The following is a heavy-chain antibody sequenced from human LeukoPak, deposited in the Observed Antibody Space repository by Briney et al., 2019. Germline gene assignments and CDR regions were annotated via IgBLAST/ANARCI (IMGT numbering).Heavy chain of an antibody. CDR1: GGTFSSYA. J-gene: IGHJ6*02. D-gene: IGHD3-22*01. V-gene: IGHV1-69*04. CDR2: IIPILGIA. Sequence: ASVKVSCKASGGTFSSYAISWVRQAPGRGLEWMGRIIPILGIANYAQKFQGRVTITADKSTSTAYMELSSLRSEDTAVYYCASLSVGYSYGMDVWGQGTTVTVSS. CDR3: ASLSVGYSYGMDV.